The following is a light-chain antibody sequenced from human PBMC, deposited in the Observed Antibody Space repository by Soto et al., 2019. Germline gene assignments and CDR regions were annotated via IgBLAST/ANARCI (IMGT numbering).Light chain of an antibody. J-gene: IGKJ1*01. CDR2: KAS. Sequence: DIQMTQSPSTLSGSVGDRVTITCRASQTISSWLAWYQQKPGQAPKLLIYKASTLKSGVPSRFSGSGSGTEFTHTISSLQPDDFATYCCQHYNSYSEAFGQGTKVELK. CDR3: QHYNSYSEA. CDR1: QTISSW. V-gene: IGKV1-5*03.